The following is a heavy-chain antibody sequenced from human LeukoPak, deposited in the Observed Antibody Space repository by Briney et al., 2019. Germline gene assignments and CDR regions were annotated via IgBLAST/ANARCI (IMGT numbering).Heavy chain of an antibody. Sequence: SETLSLTCTVSGGSISSYYWSWIRQPPGKGLEWIGSIYHSGSTHYNPSLKSRVTKSVDTSKNQFSLKLTSVTAADTAVYYCARAFSYGRDDAFDIWGQGTMVTVYS. D-gene: IGHD5-18*01. CDR1: GGSISSYY. J-gene: IGHJ3*02. CDR3: ARAFSYGRDDAFDI. V-gene: IGHV4-59*08. CDR2: IYHSGST.